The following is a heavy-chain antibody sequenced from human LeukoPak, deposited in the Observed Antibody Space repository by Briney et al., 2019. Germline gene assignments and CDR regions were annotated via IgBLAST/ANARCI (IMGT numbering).Heavy chain of an antibody. V-gene: IGHV1-46*01. CDR2: INPSGDST. D-gene: IGHD2-15*01. Sequence: ASVKDSCKASRFIPTTYYMHWVRQAPGRGREWMGLINPSGDSTTYAQKFPGRATMTTKTSTSIVSMELRMLRSEDTALYSGATEGGTFNLSDWGERPLVT. J-gene: IGHJ4*02. CDR1: RFIPTTYY. CDR3: ATEGGTFNLSD.